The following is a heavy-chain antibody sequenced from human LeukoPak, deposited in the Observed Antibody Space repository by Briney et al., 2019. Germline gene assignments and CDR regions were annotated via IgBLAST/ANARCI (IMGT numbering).Heavy chain of an antibody. CDR1: GGSISSSSYY. CDR3: ASQQQLVLLDWFDP. D-gene: IGHD6-13*01. J-gene: IGHJ5*02. CDR2: IYYSGST. Sequence: SETLSLTCTVSGGSISSSSYYWGWIRQPPGKGLEWIGSIYYSGSTYYNPSLKSRVTISVDTSKNQFSLKLSSVTAADTAVYYCASQQQLVLLDWFDPWGQGTLVTVSS. V-gene: IGHV4-39*07.